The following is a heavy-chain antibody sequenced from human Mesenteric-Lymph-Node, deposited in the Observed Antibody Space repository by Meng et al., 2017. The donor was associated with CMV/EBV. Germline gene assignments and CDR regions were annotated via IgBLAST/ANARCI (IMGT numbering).Heavy chain of an antibody. J-gene: IGHJ6*02. CDR2: IKRDGSEK. Sequence: GESLKISCEVSGFTFRNHWMSWVRQAPGKGLEWVADIKRDGSEKYYVDSVKGRFSISRDNAKDSLFLQMNSLRAADTGVYYCVRPAIVRTPAALFFYFDVDVWGQGTTVTVSS. CDR3: VRPAIVRTPAALFFYFDVDV. CDR1: GFTFRNHW. D-gene: IGHD2/OR15-2a*01. V-gene: IGHV3-7*03.